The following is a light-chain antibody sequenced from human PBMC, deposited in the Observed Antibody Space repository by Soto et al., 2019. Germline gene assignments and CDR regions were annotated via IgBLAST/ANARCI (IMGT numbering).Light chain of an antibody. J-gene: IGLJ1*01. CDR3: CSYTSSTIYV. CDR2: DVS. Sequence: QSALTQPASVSGSPGQSITISCTGTSSDVGGYNYVSWYQQHPGKAPKLMIYDVSNRPSGVSNRSSGSKSGNTASLTISGLQAEDEADYYCCSYTSSTIYVFGTGTKVTVL. CDR1: SSDVGGYNY. V-gene: IGLV2-14*01.